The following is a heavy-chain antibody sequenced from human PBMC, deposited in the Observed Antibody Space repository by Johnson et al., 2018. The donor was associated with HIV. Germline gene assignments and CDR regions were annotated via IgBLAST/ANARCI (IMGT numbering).Heavy chain of an antibody. Sequence: VQLVESGGGLVQPGGSLRLSCAASGFTFSDYYMNWIRQAPGKGLEWVSYISSSGTNIYYADSVKGRFSISRDNAKNSLYLQMNSLRAEDTAVYYCAREIIAAADDIWGQGTMVTVSS. D-gene: IGHD6-13*01. V-gene: IGHV3-11*04. CDR1: GFTFSDYY. J-gene: IGHJ3*02. CDR3: AREIIAAADDI. CDR2: ISSSGTNI.